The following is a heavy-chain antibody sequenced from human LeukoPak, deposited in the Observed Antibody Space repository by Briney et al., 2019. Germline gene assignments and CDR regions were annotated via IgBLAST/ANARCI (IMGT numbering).Heavy chain of an antibody. V-gene: IGHV3-21*01. J-gene: IGHJ4*02. D-gene: IGHD1-26*01. CDR3: ARDRVIVTSERFDY. Sequence: GGSLRLSCAASGFTFSSYSMNWVRQAPGKGLEWVSSISSSGDYIFYADSVKGRFTISRDNAKNSLYLQMNSLRAEDTAVYYCARDRVIVTSERFDYWGQGTLVTVSP. CDR2: ISSSGDYI. CDR1: GFTFSSYS.